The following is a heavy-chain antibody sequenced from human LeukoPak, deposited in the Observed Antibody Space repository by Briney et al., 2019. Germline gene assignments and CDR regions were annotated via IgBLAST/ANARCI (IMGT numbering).Heavy chain of an antibody. CDR3: ARVRSSGYDY. Sequence: GGSLTLSCAASGCTVSSNYMSWVRQAPGKGLEWVSVIYSGGSTYYADSVKGRFTISRDNSKNTLYLQMNSLRAEDTAVYYCARVRSSGYDYWGQGTLVTVSS. CDR1: GCTVSSNY. J-gene: IGHJ4*02. D-gene: IGHD2-2*01. CDR2: IYSGGST. V-gene: IGHV3-53*01.